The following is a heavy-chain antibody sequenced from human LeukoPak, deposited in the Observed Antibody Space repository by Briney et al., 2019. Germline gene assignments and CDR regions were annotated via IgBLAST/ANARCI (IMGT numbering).Heavy chain of an antibody. D-gene: IGHD1-26*01. CDR3: AREVIGGIAVSNDY. V-gene: IGHV1-18*04. CDR2: ISAYNGNT. Sequence: ASVKVSCEASGYTFTSYGISWVRQAPGQGLEWMGWISAYNGNTNYAQKLQGRVTMTTDTSTSTAYMELRSLRSDDTAVYYCAREVIGGIAVSNDYWGQGTLVTVSS. J-gene: IGHJ4*02. CDR1: GYTFTSYG.